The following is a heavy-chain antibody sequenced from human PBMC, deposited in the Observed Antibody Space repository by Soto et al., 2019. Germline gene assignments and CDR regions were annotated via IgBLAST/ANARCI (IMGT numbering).Heavy chain of an antibody. J-gene: IGHJ3*02. Sequence: SETLSLTCTVSGGSISSYYWSWIRQPPGKGLEWIGYIYYSGSTNYNPSLKSRVTISVDTSKNQFSLKLSSVAAADTAVYYCARGGSNDAFDIWGQGTMVTVSS. CDR3: ARGGSNDAFDI. CDR1: GGSISSYY. D-gene: IGHD6-6*01. CDR2: IYYSGST. V-gene: IGHV4-59*01.